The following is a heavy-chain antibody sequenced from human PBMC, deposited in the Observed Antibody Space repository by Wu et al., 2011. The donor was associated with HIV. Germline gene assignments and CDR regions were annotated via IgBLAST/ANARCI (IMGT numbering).Heavy chain of an antibody. Sequence: QVQLVQSGAEVKKPGASVTVSCRASGYIFTLYGISWVRQAPGQGLEWVGWISAYNGDTKNAQQLQGRVTMTTDTPTSTAYMELRNLRSDDTAVYYCARDDYHGDFWGQGTLVAVSS. J-gene: IGHJ4*02. V-gene: IGHV1-18*01. CDR3: ARDDYHGDF. D-gene: IGHD4-11*01. CDR2: ISAYNGDT. CDR1: GYIFTLYG.